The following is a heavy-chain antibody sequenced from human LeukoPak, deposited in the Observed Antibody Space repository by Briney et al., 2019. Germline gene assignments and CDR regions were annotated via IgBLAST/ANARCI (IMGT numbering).Heavy chain of an antibody. CDR1: GGSISSYY. CDR2: IYYSGST. D-gene: IGHD3-3*01. Sequence: PSETLSLTCTVSGGSISSYYWSWIRQPPGKGLEWIGYIYYSGSTYYNPSLKSRVTISVDTSKNQFSLKLSSVTAADTAVYYCASSGRFWSGSVFDYWGQGTLVTVSS. V-gene: IGHV4-59*12. CDR3: ASSGRFWSGSVFDY. J-gene: IGHJ4*02.